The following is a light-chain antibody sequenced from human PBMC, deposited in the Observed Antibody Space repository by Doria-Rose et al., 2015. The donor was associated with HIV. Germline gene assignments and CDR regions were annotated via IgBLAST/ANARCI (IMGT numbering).Light chain of an antibody. CDR2: DAS. CDR1: HSTSNT. V-gene: IGKV1-33*01. J-gene: IGKJ4*01. Sequence: DIELTQSPSSLSASAGGIATITCHDTHSTSNTLNRYQQKPGKAPKLLIYDASNLETGVPSRFSGSGSGTDFTFAISSLQPEDIATYYCQQYDNPPLTFGGGTKVEIK. CDR3: QQYDNPPLT.